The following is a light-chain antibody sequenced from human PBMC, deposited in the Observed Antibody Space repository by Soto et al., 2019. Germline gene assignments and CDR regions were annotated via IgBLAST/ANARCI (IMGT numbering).Light chain of an antibody. CDR3: HQYENWPQT. CDR2: RAS. J-gene: IGKJ1*01. V-gene: IGKV3-15*01. Sequence: EIVMTQSPATLSVSPGERDTLSCRASQSISSNLAWYQQKLGQAPRLLIYRASTRATGIPARFSGSGSGTELPLTISSLQSEDFSLYYCHQYENWPQTFGQGTKVEI. CDR1: QSISSN.